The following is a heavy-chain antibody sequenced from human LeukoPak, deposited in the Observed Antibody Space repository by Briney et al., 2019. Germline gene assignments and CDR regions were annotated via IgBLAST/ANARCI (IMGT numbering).Heavy chain of an antibody. CDR1: GFTFSSYA. Sequence: GGSLRLSCAASGFTFSSYAMSWVRQAPGKGLEWVSAISGSGGSTYYADSVKGRFTISRDNSKNTLYLQMNSLRAEGTAVYYCAKDRPELRFLEWLFDAFDIWGQGTMVTVSS. CDR3: AKDRPELRFLEWLFDAFDI. V-gene: IGHV3-23*01. CDR2: ISGSGGST. D-gene: IGHD3-3*01. J-gene: IGHJ3*02.